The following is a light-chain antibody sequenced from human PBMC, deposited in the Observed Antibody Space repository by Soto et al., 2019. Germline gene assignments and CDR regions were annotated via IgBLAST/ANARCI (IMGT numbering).Light chain of an antibody. Sequence: DIQMTQSPSTLSASVGDRVTITCRASQSISSWLAWYQQKPGKAPKLLIYDASSLESGVPSRFSGSGSGTEFTLTLSSLQPADFATYYCQQYNSYWTFGQRTKVDIK. CDR3: QQYNSYWT. J-gene: IGKJ1*01. CDR2: DAS. CDR1: QSISSW. V-gene: IGKV1-5*01.